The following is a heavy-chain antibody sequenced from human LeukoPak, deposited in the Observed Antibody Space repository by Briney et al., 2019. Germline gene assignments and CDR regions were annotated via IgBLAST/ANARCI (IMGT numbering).Heavy chain of an antibody. J-gene: IGHJ6*04. D-gene: IGHD6-13*01. CDR1: GSSFTSYW. CDR2: IDPSDSYT. V-gene: IGHV5-10-1*01. CDR3: ARLAYSSSWYYYGMDV. Sequence: GESLRISCKGSGSSFTSYWISWVRQLPGKGLEWMGRIDPSDSYTNYSPSFQGHVTISADKSISTAYLQWSSLKASDTAMYYCARLAYSSSWYYYGMDVWGKGTTVTVSS.